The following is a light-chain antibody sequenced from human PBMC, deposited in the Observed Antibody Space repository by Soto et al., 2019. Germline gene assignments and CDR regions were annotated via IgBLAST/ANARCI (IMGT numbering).Light chain of an antibody. V-gene: IGKV3-11*01. CDR2: DAS. J-gene: IGKJ2*01. CDR1: QSVSSY. CDR3: KQRSNWPPYT. Sequence: EIVLTQSPATLSLSPGERATLSCRASQSVSSYLAWYQQKPGQAPRLLIYDASNRATGIPARFSGSGSGTDFTLTISSLEPEDFGVYYCKQRSNWPPYTFGQGTKLEIK.